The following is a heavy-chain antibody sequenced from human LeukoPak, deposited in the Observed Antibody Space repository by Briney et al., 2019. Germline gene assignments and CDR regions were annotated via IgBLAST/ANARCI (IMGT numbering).Heavy chain of an antibody. CDR2: MSGGGART. CDR3: AKNVVFTRYCDQ. CDR1: GFTFNKHA. V-gene: IGHV3-23*01. D-gene: IGHD3-22*01. Sequence: GGSLTLSCSASGFTFNKHAMSWVRQAPGKGLEWISGMSGGGARTEYAHTVRGRFTISRDNSKNTLHLQMNNLRAEDSAIYYCAKNVVFTRYCDQWGQGTLVTVSS. J-gene: IGHJ4*02.